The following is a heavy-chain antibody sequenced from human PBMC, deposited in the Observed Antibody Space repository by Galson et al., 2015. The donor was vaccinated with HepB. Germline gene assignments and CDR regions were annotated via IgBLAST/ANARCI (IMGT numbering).Heavy chain of an antibody. D-gene: IGHD2-15*01. CDR1: GFTFSSYD. J-gene: IGHJ4*02. Sequence: SLRLSCAASGFTFSSYDMHWVRQATGKGLEWVSAIGTAGDTYYPGSVKGRFTISRENAKNSLYLQMNSLRDEDTATYYCARGSGRGHYFDYWGLGTLVPVSS. V-gene: IGHV3-13*04. CDR2: IGTAGDT. CDR3: ARGSGRGHYFDY.